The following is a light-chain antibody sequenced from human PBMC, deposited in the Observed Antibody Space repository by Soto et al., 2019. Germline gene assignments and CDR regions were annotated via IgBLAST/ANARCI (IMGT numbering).Light chain of an antibody. J-gene: IGKJ1*01. V-gene: IGKV3-20*01. CDR2: AAS. Sequence: EIVLTQSPGTLSLSPGERDTLSCRASQSVTSDYLAWYQQRPDQAPRLLIFAASTRATGIPDRFSGGGSETEFTLTISRLEHEDSAVYYCQQYGISRTFGQGTKVEIK. CDR3: QQYGISRT. CDR1: QSVTSDY.